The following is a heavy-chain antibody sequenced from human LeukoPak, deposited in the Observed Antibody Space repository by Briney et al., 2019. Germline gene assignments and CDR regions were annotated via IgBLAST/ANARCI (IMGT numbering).Heavy chain of an antibody. CDR2: IYSGGST. J-gene: IGHJ4*02. CDR3: ARHDFWSANYFAY. Sequence: GGSLRLSCAASGFTVSSNYMSWVRQAPGKGLEWVSVIYSGGSTYYADSVKGRFTISRDNSKNTLYLQMNSLRAEDTAVYYCARHDFWSANYFAYWGQGTLVTVSS. D-gene: IGHD3-3*01. V-gene: IGHV3-66*04. CDR1: GFTVSSNY.